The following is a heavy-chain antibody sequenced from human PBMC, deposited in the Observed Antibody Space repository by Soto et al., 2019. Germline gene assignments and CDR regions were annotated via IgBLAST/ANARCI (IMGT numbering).Heavy chain of an antibody. Sequence: LSLSCAASGFTFSNAWMSWVRQAPGKGLEWVGRIKSKTDGGTTDYAAPVKGRFTISRDDSENTLYLQMNSLKTEDTAVYYCTTDPATTVIPFDYWGQGTLVTVSS. CDR1: GFTFSNAW. CDR2: IKSKTDGGTT. J-gene: IGHJ4*02. CDR3: TTDPATTVIPFDY. D-gene: IGHD4-17*01. V-gene: IGHV3-15*01.